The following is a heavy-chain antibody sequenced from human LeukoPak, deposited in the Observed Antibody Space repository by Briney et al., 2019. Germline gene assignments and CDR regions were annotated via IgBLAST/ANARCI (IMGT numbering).Heavy chain of an antibody. CDR1: GGTFSSYA. D-gene: IGHD2-2*01. Sequence: SVKVSCKASGGTFSSYAISWVRQAPGQGLEWMGGIIPIFGTANYAQKFQGRVTITADESTSTAYMELSSLRSEDTAVYYCAREPDIVVVPAAKGYLDYWGQGTLVTVSS. J-gene: IGHJ4*02. CDR3: AREPDIVVVPAAKGYLDY. V-gene: IGHV1-69*13. CDR2: IIPIFGTA.